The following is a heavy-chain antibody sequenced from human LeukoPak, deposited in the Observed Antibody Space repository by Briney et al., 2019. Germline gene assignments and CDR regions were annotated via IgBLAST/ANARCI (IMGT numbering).Heavy chain of an antibody. J-gene: IGHJ5*02. D-gene: IGHD2-21*02. CDR3: ARVSERLLPSFKWFDP. Sequence: PGGSLRLSCAASEFTLSNYAMHWVRQAPGKGLEWVAVISYDGSNKYYADSVKGRFTISRDNSKNTLYLQMNSLRPEDTALYYCARVSERLLPSFKWFDPWGQGTLVTVSS. CDR1: EFTLSNYA. CDR2: ISYDGSNK. V-gene: IGHV3-30-3*01.